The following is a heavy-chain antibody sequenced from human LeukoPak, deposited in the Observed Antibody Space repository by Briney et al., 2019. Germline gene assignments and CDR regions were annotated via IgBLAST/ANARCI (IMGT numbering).Heavy chain of an antibody. CDR3: ARGYYDRSGSSNPFDS. CDR2: VHYTGKT. D-gene: IGHD3-22*01. CDR1: GDSISSSY. V-gene: IGHV4-59*01. J-gene: IGHJ4*02. Sequence: SETLSLTCTVSGDSISSSYWSWIRQPPGKRLGWVGYVHYTGKTNYNPSLNNRATISVDMSKNQFSLTLTSVTLADTAVYYCARGYYDRSGSSNPFDSWGQETLVTVSA.